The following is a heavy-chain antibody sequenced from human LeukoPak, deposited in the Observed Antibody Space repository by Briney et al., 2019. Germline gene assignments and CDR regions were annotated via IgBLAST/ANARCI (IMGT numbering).Heavy chain of an antibody. Sequence: SETLSLTCTVSGGSISSGSYYWSWIRQPAGKGLEWIGRIYTSGSTNYNPSLKSRVTISVDTSKNQFSLKLSSVTAADTAVYYCAREYYDSSGYANSFDHWGQGTLVTVSS. J-gene: IGHJ4*02. D-gene: IGHD3-22*01. CDR2: IYTSGST. CDR1: GGSISSGSYY. CDR3: AREYYDSSGYANSFDH. V-gene: IGHV4-61*02.